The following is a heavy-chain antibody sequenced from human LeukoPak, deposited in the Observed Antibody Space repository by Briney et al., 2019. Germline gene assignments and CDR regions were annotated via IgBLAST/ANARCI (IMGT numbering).Heavy chain of an antibody. CDR3: ARDYYYGMDV. CDR2: IYYSGST. Sequence: SETLSLTCTVSGGSVNSGGYYWSWIRQPPGKGLEWIGYIYYSGSTNYNPSLKSRVTISVDTSKNHFSLKLSSVTAADTAMYYCARDYYYGMDVWGQGTTVTVSS. V-gene: IGHV4-61*03. CDR1: GGSVNSGGYY. J-gene: IGHJ6*02.